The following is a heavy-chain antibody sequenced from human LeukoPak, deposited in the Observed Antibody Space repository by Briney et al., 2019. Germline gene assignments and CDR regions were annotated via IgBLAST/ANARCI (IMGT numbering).Heavy chain of an antibody. CDR3: ARAGSSWYRRGLYFDY. CDR2: INHSGST. CDR1: GGSFSGYY. D-gene: IGHD6-13*01. V-gene: IGHV4-34*01. Sequence: SETLSLTCAVYGGSFSGYYWCWIRQPPGKGLEWIGEINHSGSTNYNPSLKSRVTISVDTSKNQFSLKLSSVTAADTAVYYCARAGSSWYRRGLYFDYWGQGTLVTVSS. J-gene: IGHJ4*02.